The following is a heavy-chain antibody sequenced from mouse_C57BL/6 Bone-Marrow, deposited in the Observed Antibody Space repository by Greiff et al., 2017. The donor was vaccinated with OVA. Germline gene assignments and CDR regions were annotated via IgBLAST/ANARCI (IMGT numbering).Heavy chain of an antibody. CDR1: GYTFTSYW. Sequence: VQLQQPGAELVRPGTSVKLSCKASGYTFTSYWMHWVKQRPGQGLEWIGVIDPSDSYTNYNQKFKGKATVTVDTSSSTAYMQLSSLTSEDSAVYYCARMDGYYWYFDVWGTGTTVTVSS. V-gene: IGHV1-59*01. J-gene: IGHJ1*03. CDR3: ARMDGYYWYFDV. CDR2: IDPSDSYT. D-gene: IGHD2-3*01.